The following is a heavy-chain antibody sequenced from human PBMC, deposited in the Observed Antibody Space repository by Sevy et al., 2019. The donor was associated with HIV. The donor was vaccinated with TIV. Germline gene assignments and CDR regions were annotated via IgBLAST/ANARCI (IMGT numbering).Heavy chain of an antibody. CDR2: ISSTTGYT. CDR1: GFTFSDYY. CDR3: ARSLKDWTPTAGH. D-gene: IGHD1-1*01. V-gene: IGHV3-11*06. Sequence: GGSLRLSCTASGFTFSDYYMSWIRQAPGKGLECVSLISSTTGYTNYADSVKGRFTISRDNAKNSLYLQMNNLRAEDTAVYYCARSLKDWTPTAGHWGQGTLVTVSS. J-gene: IGHJ4*02.